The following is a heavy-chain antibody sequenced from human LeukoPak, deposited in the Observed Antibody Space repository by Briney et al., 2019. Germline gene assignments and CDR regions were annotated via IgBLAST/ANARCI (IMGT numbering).Heavy chain of an antibody. V-gene: IGHV1-18*01. CDR2: ISAYNGNT. D-gene: IGHD3-3*01. J-gene: IGHJ6*02. CDR1: GYTFTSYG. Sequence: ASVKVSCKGSGYTFTSYGISWVRQAPGQGLEWMGWISAYNGNTNYAQKLQGRVTMTTDTSTSTAYMELRSLRSDDTAVYYCARDLGYYDFWSGRYLDPSYYYYYGMDVWGQGTTVTVSS. CDR3: ARDLGYYDFWSGRYLDPSYYYYYGMDV.